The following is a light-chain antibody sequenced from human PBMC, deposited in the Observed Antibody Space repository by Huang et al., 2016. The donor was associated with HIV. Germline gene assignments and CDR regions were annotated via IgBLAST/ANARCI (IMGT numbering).Light chain of an antibody. CDR3: QQYYSTPPIT. CDR1: HGISNS. J-gene: IGKJ5*01. V-gene: IGKV1-NL1*01. CDR2: AAS. Sequence: DIQMTQSPSSLSASVGDRVTITCRAVHGISNSLAWYQQKPGKAPKLLLYAASRLKSGVPSRFSGSGSGTDYTLTISSLQHEDFATYYGQQYYSTPPITFGQGTRLEIK.